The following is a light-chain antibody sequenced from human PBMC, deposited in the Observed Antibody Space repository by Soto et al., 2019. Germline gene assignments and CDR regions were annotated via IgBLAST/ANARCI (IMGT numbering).Light chain of an antibody. V-gene: IGKV3-20*01. J-gene: IGKJ5*01. CDR3: QQYGRSPLIS. CDR1: QTVSITY. CDR2: GAS. Sequence: VLTQSPGTLSLSPGESATLSCRASQTVSITYLTWYQQKPGQAPRLLIFGASKRATGIADRFSGSGSGRDFTLTISGLEXXXXXXXYCQQYGRSPLISFGQGTRMEIK.